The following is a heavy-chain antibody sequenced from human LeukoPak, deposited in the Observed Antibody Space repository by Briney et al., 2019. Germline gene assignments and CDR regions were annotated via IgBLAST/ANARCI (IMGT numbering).Heavy chain of an antibody. V-gene: IGHV4-34*01. CDR1: GGSFSGYY. J-gene: IGHJ3*02. CDR3: AIRTGILRAFDI. CDR2: INHSGST. Sequence: SETLSLTCAVYGGSFSGYYWSWIRQPPGKGLEWIGEINHSGSTYYNPSLKSRVTISVDRSKNQFSLKLSSVTAADTAVYYCAIRTGILRAFDIWGQGTMVTVSS. D-gene: IGHD4-17*01.